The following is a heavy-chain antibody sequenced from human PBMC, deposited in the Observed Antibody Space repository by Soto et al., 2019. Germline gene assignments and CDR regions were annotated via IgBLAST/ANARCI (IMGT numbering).Heavy chain of an antibody. CDR1: GGSFSGYY. Sequence: SETLSLTCAVYGGSFSGYYWSWIRQPPGKGLGWIGDISHSGGSNQNPSLKSRVTISVDTSKNQFSLKLKSLTAADTAVYYCARGIATTPAVQGDAPDNCYFDSWGLGTRVTVSS. D-gene: IGHD1-1*01. J-gene: IGHJ4*02. CDR2: ISHSGGS. V-gene: IGHV4-34*01. CDR3: ARGIATTPAVQGDAPDNCYFDS.